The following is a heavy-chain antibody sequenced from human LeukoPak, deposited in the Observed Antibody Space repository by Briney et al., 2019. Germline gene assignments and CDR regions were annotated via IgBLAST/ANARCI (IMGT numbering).Heavy chain of an antibody. Sequence: PSETLSLTCTVSGGSISSYYWSWIRQPPGKGLEWIGYIYYSGSTNYNPSLKSRVTISVDTSKNQFSLKLSSVTAADTAVYYCARGHYYDNSGLFDYWGQGTLVTVSS. J-gene: IGHJ4*02. CDR3: ARGHYYDNSGLFDY. CDR2: IYYSGST. CDR1: GGSISSYY. V-gene: IGHV4-59*01. D-gene: IGHD3-22*01.